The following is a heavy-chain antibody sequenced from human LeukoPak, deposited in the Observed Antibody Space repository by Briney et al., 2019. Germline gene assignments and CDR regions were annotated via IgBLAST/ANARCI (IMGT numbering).Heavy chain of an antibody. V-gene: IGHV3-48*02. J-gene: IGHJ4*02. CDR3: ARVHSSGWYFDY. CDR1: GFSFSGST. D-gene: IGHD6-19*01. Sequence: GGSLMLSCAASGFSFSGSTMHWVRQAPGKGLEWVSYISSSSSTIYYADSVKGRFTISRDNAKNSLYLQMNSLRDEDTAVYYCARVHSSGWYFDYWGQGTLVTVSS. CDR2: ISSSSSTI.